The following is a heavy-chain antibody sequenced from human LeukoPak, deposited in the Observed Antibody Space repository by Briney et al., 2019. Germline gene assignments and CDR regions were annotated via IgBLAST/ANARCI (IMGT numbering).Heavy chain of an antibody. CDR2: ISSSSSYI. V-gene: IGHV3-21*01. D-gene: IGHD6-13*01. CDR3: ARDRSSNYYYYMDV. J-gene: IGHJ6*03. CDR1: GFTFSSYW. Sequence: GGSLRLSCAASGFTFSSYWMNWVRQAPGKGLEWVSSISSSSSYIYYADSVKGRFTISRDNAKNSLYLQMNSLRAEDTAVYYCARDRSSNYYYYMDVWGKGTTVTVSS.